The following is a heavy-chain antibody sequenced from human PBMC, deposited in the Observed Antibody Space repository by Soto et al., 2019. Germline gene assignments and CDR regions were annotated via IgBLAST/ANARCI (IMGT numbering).Heavy chain of an antibody. V-gene: IGHV1-2*02. Sequence: QLHLVQSGAVVKKPGASVTVSCSASGYPVTAYYMHWVRQAPGRGLEWMGGINPATGAAKYTQTFHGRVTMTRDTSTSTVFMELSGLTSEDTAAFYCARGGGVGVAGSAAFEMWGQGTVVTVSS. J-gene: IGHJ3*02. CDR2: INPATGAA. D-gene: IGHD3-3*01. CDR1: GYPVTAYY. CDR3: ARGGGVGVAGSAAFEM.